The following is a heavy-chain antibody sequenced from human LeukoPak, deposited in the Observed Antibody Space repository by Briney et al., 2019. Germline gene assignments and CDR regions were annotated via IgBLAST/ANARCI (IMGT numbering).Heavy chain of an antibody. V-gene: IGHV4-38-2*01. CDR1: GYSISSAYY. CDR2: VYHSGT. D-gene: IGHD3-22*01. Sequence: SETLSLTCAVSGYSISSAYYWGWIRQPPGKGLVWIGTVYHSGTYYNPSLKSRVTISVDTSKNQFSLNLPSVTAADTAVYYCARLTYSYDSSGYYYFDYWGQGTLVTVSS. CDR3: ARLTYSYDSSGYYYFDY. J-gene: IGHJ4*02.